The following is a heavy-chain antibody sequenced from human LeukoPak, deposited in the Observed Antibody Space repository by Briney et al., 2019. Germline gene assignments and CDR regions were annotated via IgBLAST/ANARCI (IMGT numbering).Heavy chain of an antibody. Sequence: GGSLRLSCAASGFTLGIYAMHCVRQAPGKGLEWVAVISNDGNDKYHADSVKGRFTISRDNPKNTLYLQMNSLRAQDRGVYYCARDRCYGNSGSDAFDIWGQGTMVTVSS. CDR1: GFTLGIYA. J-gene: IGHJ3*02. CDR3: ARDRCYGNSGSDAFDI. D-gene: IGHD3-22*01. V-gene: IGHV3-30-3*01. CDR2: ISNDGNDK.